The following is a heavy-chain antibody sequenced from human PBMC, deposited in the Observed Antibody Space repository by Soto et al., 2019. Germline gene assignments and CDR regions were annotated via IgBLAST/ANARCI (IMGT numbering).Heavy chain of an antibody. J-gene: IGHJ4*02. CDR1: GGTFSRYT. V-gene: IGHV1-69*13. Sequence: SVKVSCKASGGTFSRYTITWVRQAPGQGLEWMGGITPMFGTPNYAQKFQGRVTIPADESTSTAYMELSSLRSEDTAMYYCARDGTLYDSSAYYYLYWGQGTLVTVSS. CDR2: ITPMFGTP. D-gene: IGHD3-22*01. CDR3: ARDGTLYDSSAYYYLY.